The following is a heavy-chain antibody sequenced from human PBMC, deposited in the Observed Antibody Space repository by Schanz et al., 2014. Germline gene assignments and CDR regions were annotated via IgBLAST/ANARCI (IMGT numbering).Heavy chain of an antibody. V-gene: IGHV3-21*01. D-gene: IGHD2-21*01. J-gene: IGHJ4*02. CDR3: AKGQLLSYYFDY. CDR2: VSSSSTYI. CDR1: GFTFISYN. Sequence: EVRLVESGGGLVKPGGSLRLSCAASGFTFISYNMNWVRQAPGKGLEWVSSVSSSSTYIFYADSVRGRFTISRDDAKNSLYLQMNSLRAEDTAVYYCAKGQLLSYYFDYWGQGTLVTVSS.